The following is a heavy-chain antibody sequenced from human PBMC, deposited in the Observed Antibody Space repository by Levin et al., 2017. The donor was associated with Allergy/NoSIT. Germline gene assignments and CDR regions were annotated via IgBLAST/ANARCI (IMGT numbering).Heavy chain of an antibody. Sequence: SQTLSLTCTVSGGSISSGSYYWSWIRQHPGKGLEWIGYIDYSGSTYYNPSLKSRVTISVDTSKNQFSLKLSSVTAADTAVYYCAREPSLNWNWGGGAFDIWGQGTMVTVSS. CDR3: AREPSLNWNWGGGAFDI. D-gene: IGHD1-7*01. V-gene: IGHV4-31*02. CDR1: GGSISSGSYY. J-gene: IGHJ3*02. CDR2: IDYSGST.